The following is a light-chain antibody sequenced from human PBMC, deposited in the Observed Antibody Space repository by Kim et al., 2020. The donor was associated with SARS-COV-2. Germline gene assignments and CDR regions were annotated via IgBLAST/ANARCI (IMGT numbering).Light chain of an antibody. J-gene: IGKJ4*01. CDR2: GAS. CDR1: QSVSSSY. Sequence: PGKRATLSCRASQSVSSSYLAWYQQKPGQAPRLLIYGASSRATGIPDRFSGSGSGTDFTLTISRLEPEDFAVYYCQQYGSSPRLTFGGGTKVDIK. V-gene: IGKV3-20*01. CDR3: QQYGSSPRLT.